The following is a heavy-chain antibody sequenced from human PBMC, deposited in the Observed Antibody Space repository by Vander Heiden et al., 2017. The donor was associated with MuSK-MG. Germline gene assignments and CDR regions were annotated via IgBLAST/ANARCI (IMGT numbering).Heavy chain of an antibody. CDR1: GFTFSTYA. Sequence: EVQLLESGGGLVQPGGSLRLSCAASGFTFSTYAMTWVRQARGKGLEWVSAINTNGGSTFYADAVKGRFTISRDNPKNTLYLQMNSLRTEDTAVYYCAKGRYGSTDFDSWGQGTLVTVSS. V-gene: IGHV3-23*01. D-gene: IGHD3-10*01. J-gene: IGHJ4*02. CDR3: AKGRYGSTDFDS. CDR2: INTNGGST.